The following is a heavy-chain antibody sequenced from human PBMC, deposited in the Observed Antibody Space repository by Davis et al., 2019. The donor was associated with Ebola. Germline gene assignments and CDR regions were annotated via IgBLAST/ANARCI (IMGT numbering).Heavy chain of an antibody. V-gene: IGHV1-69*06. Sequence: AASVKVSCKASGYTFTSCGISWVRQAPGHGLEWMGGIIPLLGATNYAQNVEGRVTITADNSTSTAYMELSSLRPEDTAVYYCARVGDHGPGSYYKYGMDVWGQGTMVIVSS. CDR3: ARVGDHGPGSYYKYGMDV. CDR2: IIPLLGAT. J-gene: IGHJ6*02. D-gene: IGHD3-10*01. CDR1: GYTFTSCG.